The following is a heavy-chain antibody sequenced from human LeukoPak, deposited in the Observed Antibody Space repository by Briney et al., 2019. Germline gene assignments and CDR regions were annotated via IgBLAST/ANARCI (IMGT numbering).Heavy chain of an antibody. CDR2: ISFSSSII. D-gene: IGHD2-21*01. J-gene: IGHJ4*01. Sequence: GGSLRLSCAASGFTFSRNSMNWVRQAPGKGLEWVSYISFSSSIIYYADSVKGRFTVSRDNAKNSLFLQLDSLRAEDTAVHYCARALTAYYFDDWGLGTLVTVSS. CDR1: GFTFSRNS. CDR3: ARALTAYYFDD. V-gene: IGHV3-48*01.